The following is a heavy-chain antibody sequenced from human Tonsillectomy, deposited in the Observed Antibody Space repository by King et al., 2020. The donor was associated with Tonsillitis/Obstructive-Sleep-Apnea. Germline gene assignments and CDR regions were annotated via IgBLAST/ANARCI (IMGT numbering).Heavy chain of an antibody. D-gene: IGHD1-26*01. CDR1: GFTVSRNY. J-gene: IGHJ6*03. Sequence: EMQLVQSGGALVQPGGSLRLSCAASGFTVSRNYMHWVRQAAGKGLEWVSAVYSGGGTYYADSVKGRFTISRDTSMNTLFLQMNSLRAEDTAVYYCARDGRSGSYHRDYYDQYMDVWGDGTTVTVSS. CDR3: ARDGRSGSYHRDYYDQYMDV. CDR2: VYSGGGT. V-gene: IGHV3-66*01.